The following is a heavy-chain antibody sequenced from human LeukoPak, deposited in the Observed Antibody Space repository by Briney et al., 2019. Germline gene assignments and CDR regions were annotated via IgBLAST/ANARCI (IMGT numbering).Heavy chain of an antibody. J-gene: IGHJ4*02. CDR3: ARVYGDYVNYFDY. CDR1: GFTFSSYG. V-gene: IGHV3-23*01. Sequence: GGTLRLSCAASGFTFSSYGMSWVRQAPGKGLEWVSVISGSGDRAYYADSVKGRFTISRDNSKNTLYLQVNSLRAEDTAVYYCARVYGDYVNYFDYWGQGTLVTVSS. D-gene: IGHD4-17*01. CDR2: ISGSGDRA.